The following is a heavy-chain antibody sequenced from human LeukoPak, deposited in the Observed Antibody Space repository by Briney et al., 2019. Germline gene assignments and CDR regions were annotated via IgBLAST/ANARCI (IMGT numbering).Heavy chain of an antibody. CDR2: INPSGGST. CDR3: ARDPGRWLQLTRYYYYGMDV. Sequence: GASVKVSCKASGYTFTSYYMHWVRQAPGQGLEWMGIINPSGGSTSYAQKLQGRVTMTRDTPTSTVYMELSSLRSEDTAVYYCARDPGRWLQLTRYYYYGMDVWGQGTTVTVSS. CDR1: GYTFTSYY. V-gene: IGHV1-46*01. D-gene: IGHD5-24*01. J-gene: IGHJ6*02.